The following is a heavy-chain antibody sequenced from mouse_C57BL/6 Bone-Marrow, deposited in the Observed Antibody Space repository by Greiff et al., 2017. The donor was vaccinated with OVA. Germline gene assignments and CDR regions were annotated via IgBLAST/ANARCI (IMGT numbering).Heavy chain of an antibody. CDR1: GYTFTSYW. CDR2: IDPSDSYT. J-gene: IGHJ2*01. Sequence: QVQLQQSGAELVKPGASVKLSCKASGYTFTSYWMQWVKQRPGQGLEWIGEIDPSDSYTNYNQKFKGKATLTVDTSSSTAYMQLSSLTSEDSAVYYCARRGNYYSNYDFDYWGQGTTLTVSS. CDR3: ARRGNYYSNYDFDY. V-gene: IGHV1-50*01. D-gene: IGHD2-5*01.